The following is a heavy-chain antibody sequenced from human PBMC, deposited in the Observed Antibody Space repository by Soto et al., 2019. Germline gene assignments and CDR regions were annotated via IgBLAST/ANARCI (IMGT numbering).Heavy chain of an antibody. V-gene: IGHV4-59*08. J-gene: IGHJ6*03. CDR2: IYYSGST. D-gene: IGHD2-2*01. Sequence: QVQLQESVPGLVKPSETLSLTCTVSGGSISSYYWSWIRQPPGQGLEWIGYIYYSGSTNSNPSLKSRVTISVDTSKNQFSLKLSSVTAADTAVYYCASSKALYYYMDVWGKGTTVTVSS. CDR1: GGSISSYY. CDR3: ASSKALYYYMDV.